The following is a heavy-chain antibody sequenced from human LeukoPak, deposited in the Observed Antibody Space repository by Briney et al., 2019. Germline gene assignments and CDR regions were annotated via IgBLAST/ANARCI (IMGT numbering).Heavy chain of an antibody. CDR2: TYYRSKWHT. D-gene: IGHD5-24*01. J-gene: IGHJ4*02. CDR3: ARVYEGDGWLQSSYYFDY. Sequence: SQTLSLTCAIPGDSVSTNSAAWNWIRQSPSRGLEWLGRTYYRSKWHTDYALSVKSRITINPDTSKNQFSLQLNSVTPDDTAVYYCARVYEGDGWLQSSYYFDYWGQGILVTVSS. CDR1: GDSVSTNSAA. V-gene: IGHV6-1*01.